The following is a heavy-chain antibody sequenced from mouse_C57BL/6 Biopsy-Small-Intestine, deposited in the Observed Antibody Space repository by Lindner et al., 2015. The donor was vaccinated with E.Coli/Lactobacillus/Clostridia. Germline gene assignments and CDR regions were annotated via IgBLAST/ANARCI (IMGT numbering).Heavy chain of an antibody. V-gene: IGHV1-80*01. CDR3: ARGERGDFDY. CDR2: IYPGDDNP. Sequence: VQLQESGAELVKPGASVKISCKASGYAFSSYWMNWVKQRPGKGLEWIGQIYPGDDNPNYSGKFKGKATLTADKSSSTAYMQLSSLTSEDSAVYFCARGERGDFDYWGQGTTLTVSS. J-gene: IGHJ2*01. CDR1: GYAFSSYW.